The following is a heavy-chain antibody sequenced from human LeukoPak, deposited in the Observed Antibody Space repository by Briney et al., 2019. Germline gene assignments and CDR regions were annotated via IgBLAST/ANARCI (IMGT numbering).Heavy chain of an antibody. CDR2: IYYTGST. Sequence: SETLSLTCTVSGGSISSSSYYWGWIRQPPGKGLEWIGYIYYTGSTNYNPSLKSRVTMSVDTSKNQFSLNLKSVTPEDTAVYYCARNLIPEQLVLNFWGQGTLVTVSS. J-gene: IGHJ4*02. CDR1: GGSISSSSYY. D-gene: IGHD6-13*01. CDR3: ARNLIPEQLVLNF. V-gene: IGHV4-61*05.